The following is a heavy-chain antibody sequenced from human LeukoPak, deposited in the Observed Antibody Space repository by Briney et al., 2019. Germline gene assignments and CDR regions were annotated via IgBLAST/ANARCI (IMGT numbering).Heavy chain of an antibody. CDR1: GFTFDDYG. D-gene: IGHD5-24*01. Sequence: GGSLRLSCAASGFTFDDYGMSWVRQAPGKGLEWVSGINWNGSGAGYADSVKGRFTISRDNSKNTLYLQMNSLRAEDTAVYYCAKNDAVEMATIPLDYWGQGTLVTVSS. CDR3: AKNDAVEMATIPLDY. V-gene: IGHV3-20*04. CDR2: INWNGSGA. J-gene: IGHJ4*02.